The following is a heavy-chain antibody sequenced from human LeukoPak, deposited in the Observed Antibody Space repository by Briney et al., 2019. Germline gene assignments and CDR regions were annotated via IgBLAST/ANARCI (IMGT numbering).Heavy chain of an antibody. CDR2: IDGSGSRI. CDR1: GFTFSSYA. CDR3: AKDCHGTDPDYVDS. J-gene: IGHJ4*02. V-gene: IGHV3-23*01. Sequence: PGGSLRLSCAASGFTFSSYAMTWLRPAPGKGLEWFSTIDGSGSRIYYADSVKGRFTISRDNYKNALYLQMDSLRAEDTAVYYCAKDCHGTDPDYVDSWSQGNLVTVSS. D-gene: IGHD2-8*02.